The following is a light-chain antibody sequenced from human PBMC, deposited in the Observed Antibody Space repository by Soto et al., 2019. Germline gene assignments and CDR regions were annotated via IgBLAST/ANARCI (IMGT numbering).Light chain of an antibody. CDR2: YDS. J-gene: IGLJ1*01. Sequence: SYELTQPPSVSVAPGKKARITCGGNNIGSKSVHWYQQKPGQAPVLVIYYDSDRPSGIPERFSGSNSGNTATLTISRVEAGDEADYYCQVWDSSSDHYVFGTGTKLTV. CDR3: QVWDSSSDHYV. V-gene: IGLV3-21*04. CDR1: NIGSKS.